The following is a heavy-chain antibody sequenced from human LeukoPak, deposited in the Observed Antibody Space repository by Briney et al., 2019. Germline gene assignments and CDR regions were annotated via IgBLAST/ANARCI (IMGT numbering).Heavy chain of an antibody. J-gene: IGHJ4*02. D-gene: IGHD3-22*01. V-gene: IGHV3-21*01. CDR2: ISSSSSYI. CDR3: ARPDYYDSSGYDY. Sequence: GGSLRLSCAASGFTFSSYSMNWVRQAPGKGLEWVSSISSSSSYIYYADSVKGRFTISRDNAKNSLYLQMDSLRAEDTAVYYCARPDYYDSSGYDYWGQGTLVTVSS. CDR1: GFTFSSYS.